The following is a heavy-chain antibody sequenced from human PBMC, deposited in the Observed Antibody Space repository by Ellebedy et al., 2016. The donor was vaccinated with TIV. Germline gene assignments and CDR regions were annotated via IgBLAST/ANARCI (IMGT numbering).Heavy chain of an antibody. CDR2: IYTSGST. D-gene: IGHD3-10*01. CDR1: GGSISSYY. V-gene: IGHV4-4*07. J-gene: IGHJ4*02. CDR3: VRDYYGSGSYYSPGAY. Sequence: SETLSLTXTVSGGSISSYYWSWIRQSAGKGLEWIGRIYTSGSTNYNPSLESRVTMSVDTSKNQFSLKLTSVTAADTAVYYCVRDYYGSGSYYSPGAYWGQGTLVTVSS.